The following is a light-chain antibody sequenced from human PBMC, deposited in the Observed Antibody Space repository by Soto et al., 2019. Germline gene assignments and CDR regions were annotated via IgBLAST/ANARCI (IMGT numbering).Light chain of an antibody. V-gene: IGKV3-20*01. CDR2: GAS. J-gene: IGKJ1*01. Sequence: EIVLTQSPGTLSLSPGERATLSCRASQSVSSSYLAWYQQKPGQAPRLLIYGASSRATGIPDRFSGSGSGTDFPLTISRLEPEDLAVSYCQQYGSSPRTFGQGTKVDI. CDR1: QSVSSSY. CDR3: QQYGSSPRT.